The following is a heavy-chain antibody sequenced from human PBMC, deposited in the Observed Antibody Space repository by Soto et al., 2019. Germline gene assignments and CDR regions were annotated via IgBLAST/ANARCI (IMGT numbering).Heavy chain of an antibody. V-gene: IGHV3-9*01. J-gene: IGHJ4*02. CDR1: GFNFDDSA. CDR2: ITWNSGHI. Sequence: PGGSLRLSCVASGFNFDDSAMNWVRQVPGKGLEWVSGITWNSGHILYADSVKGRFTISRDNAKKSLYLELNSLRPEDTALYYCAKGRSSMIVVVMDYWGQGTPVTVSS. CDR3: AKGRSSMIVVVMDY. D-gene: IGHD3-22*01.